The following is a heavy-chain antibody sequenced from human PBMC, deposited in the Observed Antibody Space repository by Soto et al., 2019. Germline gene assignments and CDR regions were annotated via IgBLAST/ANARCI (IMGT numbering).Heavy chain of an antibody. CDR1: GYTFTSYA. J-gene: IGHJ4*02. CDR3: ATSIAARREFDY. Sequence: ASVKVSCKASGYTFTSYAMHWVRQAPGQRLEWMGWINAGNGNTKYSQKFQGRVTITRDTSASTAYMELSSLRSEDTAVYYCATSIAARREFDYWGQGTLVTVSS. V-gene: IGHV1-3*01. D-gene: IGHD6-6*01. CDR2: INAGNGNT.